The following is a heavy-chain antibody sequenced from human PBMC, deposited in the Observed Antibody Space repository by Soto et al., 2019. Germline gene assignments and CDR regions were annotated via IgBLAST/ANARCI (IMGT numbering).Heavy chain of an antibody. D-gene: IGHD2-15*01. V-gene: IGHV3-30*18. CDR1: GFIFSDYG. J-gene: IGHJ4*02. CDR2: ISYDGTNK. Sequence: QVQVVESGGGVVQPGRSMRLSCAASGFIFSDYGMQWVRQAPGKGLEWVALISYDGTNKYYADSVKGRFTISRDNSKNTLFLQMNSLSAGDTAVYYCANFPDPSGCSYWGQGTLVTVSS. CDR3: ANFPDPSGCSY.